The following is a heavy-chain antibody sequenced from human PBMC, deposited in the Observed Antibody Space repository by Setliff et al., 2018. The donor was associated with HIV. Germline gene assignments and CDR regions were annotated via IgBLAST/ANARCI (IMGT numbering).Heavy chain of an antibody. Sequence: ETLSLSCAASGFTFSGSAIHWVRQASGRGLEWIGRIRTKINNYATTYTASVKDRFIISRDDSKNTAFLQMNSLKSEDTAVYYCTGWGSGWPQNYWGQGTLVTVSS. D-gene: IGHD6-19*01. CDR2: IRTKINNYAT. J-gene: IGHJ4*02. V-gene: IGHV3-73*01. CDR1: GFTFSGSA. CDR3: TGWGSGWPQNY.